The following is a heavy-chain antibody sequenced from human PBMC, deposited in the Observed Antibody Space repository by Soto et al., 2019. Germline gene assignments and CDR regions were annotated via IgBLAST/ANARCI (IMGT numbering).Heavy chain of an antibody. D-gene: IGHD2-15*01. Sequence: ASVKVSCKASGYTFTGYHMHWVRQAPGQGLEWMGWINPNSGGTNYAQKFQGRVTMTRDTSISTAYMELSRLRSDDTAVYYCARDQTVDPNWFDPWGQGTLVTVSS. CDR1: GYTFTGYH. CDR2: INPNSGGT. V-gene: IGHV1-2*02. CDR3: ARDQTVDPNWFDP. J-gene: IGHJ5*02.